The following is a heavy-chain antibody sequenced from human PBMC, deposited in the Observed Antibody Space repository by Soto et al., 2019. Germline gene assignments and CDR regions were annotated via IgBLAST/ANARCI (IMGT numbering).Heavy chain of an antibody. D-gene: IGHD3-3*01. J-gene: IGHJ4*02. V-gene: IGHV3-74*03. CDR3: GPLGNFGVVMGH. CDR2: INRDGIGT. CDR1: GFTFSTYW. Sequence: GGSLSLSCAASGFTFSTYWMHWVRQAPGKGLVWVSRINRDGIGTTYAESVKGRFTISRDNTKNALYLQMSSLRGEDTAVYYCGPLGNFGVVMGHWGQGTPVTVSS.